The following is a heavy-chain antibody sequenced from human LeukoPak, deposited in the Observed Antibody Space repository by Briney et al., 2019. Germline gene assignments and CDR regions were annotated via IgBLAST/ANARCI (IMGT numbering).Heavy chain of an antibody. CDR2: INPNSGDT. CDR1: GYSFTRYA. V-gene: IGHV1-2*02. Sequence: ASVKVSCKASGYSFTRYAVNWVRQAPGQGLEWMGWINPNSGDTNYAQKFQGRVTMTRDTSISTAYMELSRLRSDDTAVYYCARVLIAASLCYWGQGTLVTVSS. D-gene: IGHD6-13*01. J-gene: IGHJ1*01. CDR3: ARVLIAASLCY.